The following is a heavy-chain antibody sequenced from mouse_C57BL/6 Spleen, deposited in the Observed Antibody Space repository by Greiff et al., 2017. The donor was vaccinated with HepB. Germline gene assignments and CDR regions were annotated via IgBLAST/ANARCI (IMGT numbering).Heavy chain of an antibody. D-gene: IGHD2-1*01. Sequence: EVKLQESGAELVRPGASVKLSCTASGFNIKDYYMHWVKQRPEQGLEWIGRIDPEDGETEYAPKFQGKATMTADTSSNPAYLQLSSLTSEDTAVYYCTRGNGAYWGQGTLVTVSA. CDR1: GFNIKDYY. V-gene: IGHV14-1*01. J-gene: IGHJ3*01. CDR3: TRGNGAY. CDR2: IDPEDGET.